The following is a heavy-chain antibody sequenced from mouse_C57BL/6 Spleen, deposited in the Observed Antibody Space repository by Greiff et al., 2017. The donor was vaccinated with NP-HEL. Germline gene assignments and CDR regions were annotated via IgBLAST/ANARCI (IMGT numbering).Heavy chain of an antibody. V-gene: IGHV1-18*01. CDR1: GYTFTDYN. CDR2: INPNNGGT. Sequence: VQLQQSGPELVKPGASVKIPCKASGYTFTDYNMDWVKQSHGKSLEWIGDINPNNGGTIYNQKFKGKATLTVDKSSSTAYMELRSLTSEDTAVYYCARWRFVITTVVANYAMDYWGQGTSVTVSS. D-gene: IGHD1-1*01. J-gene: IGHJ4*01. CDR3: ARWRFVITTVVANYAMDY.